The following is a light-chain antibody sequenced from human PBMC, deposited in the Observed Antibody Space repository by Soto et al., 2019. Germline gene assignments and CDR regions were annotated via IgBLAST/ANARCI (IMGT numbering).Light chain of an antibody. CDR2: DAS. Sequence: DIPMTQSPSTLSASVGDRVTITCRASQSINNWLAWYQQKPGRAPKLLIYDASSLESGVPSRFSGRGSGTEFSLTISSLQPDDFATYYCQQYKSFWTFGQGTKVEIK. CDR1: QSINNW. V-gene: IGKV1-5*01. CDR3: QQYKSFWT. J-gene: IGKJ1*01.